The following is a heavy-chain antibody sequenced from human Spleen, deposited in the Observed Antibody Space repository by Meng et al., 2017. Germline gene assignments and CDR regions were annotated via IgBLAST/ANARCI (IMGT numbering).Heavy chain of an antibody. J-gene: IGHJ4*02. D-gene: IGHD1-7*01. CDR2: IIPSSGDA. CDR1: GYTFIDAY. Sequence: QVQLVQSGAEVKKPGASVKLSCRASGYTFIDAYVHWVRQAPGQGLEWKGRIIPSSGDANSAQKFLGRVTLTWDTSISTAYMELSSLRSDDTAIYYCARDGGNYDFDYWGQGTLVTVSS. V-gene: IGHV1-2*06. CDR3: ARDGGNYDFDY.